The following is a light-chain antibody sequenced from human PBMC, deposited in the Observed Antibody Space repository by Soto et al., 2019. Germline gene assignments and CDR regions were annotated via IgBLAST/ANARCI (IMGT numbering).Light chain of an antibody. CDR3: QSFDNSMSGVRV. Sequence: QSVLTQPPSVSGAPGQRVTISCTGSSSNIGAGYEVHWYQHLPGTAPKLLIYLNNNRPSGVPDRFSGSNSGTSATLAITGLQAEYEADYYCQSFDNSMSGVRVFGGGTKLTVL. V-gene: IGLV1-40*01. CDR1: SSNIGAGYE. CDR2: LNN. J-gene: IGLJ3*02.